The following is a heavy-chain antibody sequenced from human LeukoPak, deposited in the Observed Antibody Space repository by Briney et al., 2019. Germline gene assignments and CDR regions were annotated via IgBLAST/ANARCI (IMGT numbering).Heavy chain of an antibody. Sequence: PGGSLILSCAASGFTVSSNYMSWVRQAPGKGLEWVSVIYSGGSTYYADSVKGRFTISRDNSKNTLYLQMNSLRAEDTAVYYCASGSGRKGYFDYWGQGTLVTVSS. CDR2: IYSGGST. CDR1: GFTVSSNY. D-gene: IGHD3-3*01. CDR3: ASGSGRKGYFDY. J-gene: IGHJ4*02. V-gene: IGHV3-53*01.